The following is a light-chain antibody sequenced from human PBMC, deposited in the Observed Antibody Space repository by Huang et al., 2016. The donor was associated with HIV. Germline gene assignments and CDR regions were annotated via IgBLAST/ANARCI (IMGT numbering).Light chain of an antibody. CDR3: QQSYSIPSLT. CDR1: QSISSY. J-gene: IGKJ4*01. CDR2: AAS. Sequence: DIQMTQSPSSLSASVGDRVTITCRASQSISSYLNWYQQKPGKAPKLLMYAASSLQSGVPSRFSGSGSGTDFTLTISSLQPEDFATYYCQQSYSIPSLTFGGGTKVEIK. V-gene: IGKV1-39*01.